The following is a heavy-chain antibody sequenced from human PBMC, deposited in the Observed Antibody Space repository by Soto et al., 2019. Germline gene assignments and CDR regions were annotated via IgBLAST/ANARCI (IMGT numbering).Heavy chain of an antibody. CDR2: IYYSGST. Sequence: QVQLQESGPGLVKPSETLSLTCTVSGGSITSTDYYWSWIRQPPGKGLEWIGYIYYSGSTYYNPSLKSRVTISVDTSKNQFSLKLSSVTAADTAVYSCASERSFGDRFFDYWGQGTLVTVSS. CDR1: GGSITSTDYY. J-gene: IGHJ4*02. D-gene: IGHD4-17*01. V-gene: IGHV4-30-4*01. CDR3: ASERSFGDRFFDY.